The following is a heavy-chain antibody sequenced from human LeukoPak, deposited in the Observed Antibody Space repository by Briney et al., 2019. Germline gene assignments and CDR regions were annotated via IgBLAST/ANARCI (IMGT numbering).Heavy chain of an antibody. D-gene: IGHD3-10*01. V-gene: IGHV3-53*05. Sequence: PGGSLRLSCAASGFTVSSNYMSWVRQAPGKGLEWVSVIYSGGSTYYADSVKGRFTISRDNSKNTLYLQMNSLRAEDTAVYYCAKDHSNALLWFGEVIRKTRDGYFDYWGQGTLVTVSS. CDR2: IYSGGST. CDR1: GFTVSSNY. J-gene: IGHJ4*02. CDR3: AKDHSNALLWFGEVIRKTRDGYFDY.